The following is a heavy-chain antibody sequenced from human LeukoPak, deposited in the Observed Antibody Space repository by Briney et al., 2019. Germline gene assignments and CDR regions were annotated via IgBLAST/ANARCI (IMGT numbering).Heavy chain of an antibody. CDR1: GFTFSSYG. Sequence: GGSLRLSCGASGFTFSSYGMKWVRQAPGKGLEWVSYISSDTVNIYYADSVKGRFTISRDNAAKSVYLHMNRLSAEDTAVYYCARDPNWAFDYWGQGNLVTVSS. V-gene: IGHV3-48*01. CDR3: ARDPNWAFDY. J-gene: IGHJ4*02. CDR2: ISSDTVNI. D-gene: IGHD7-27*01.